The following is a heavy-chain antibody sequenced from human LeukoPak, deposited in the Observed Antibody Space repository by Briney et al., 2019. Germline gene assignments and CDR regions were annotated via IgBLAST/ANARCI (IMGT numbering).Heavy chain of an antibody. J-gene: IGHJ4*02. V-gene: IGHV3-33*01. CDR2: IWYDGSNK. CDR3: ARVHGGPKGGFDY. CDR1: GFTFSSYG. Sequence: GRSLRLSCAASGFTFSSYGMHWVRQAPGKGLEWVAVIWYDGSNKYYADSVKGRFTISRDNSKNTLYLQMNSLRAEDTAVYYCARVHGGPKGGFDYWGQGTLVTVSS.